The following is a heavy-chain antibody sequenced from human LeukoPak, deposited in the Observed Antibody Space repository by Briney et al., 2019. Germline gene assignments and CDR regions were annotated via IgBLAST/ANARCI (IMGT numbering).Heavy chain of an antibody. Sequence: GGSLRLSCAASGFTFSSHAMNWVRQAPGKGLEWVSSIGGIGASTYYVDSVKGRFTISRDNSKNTLYLQMNSLRAEDTALYYCAKAAYGDYVNWFDPWGQGILVIVSS. CDR3: AKAAYGDYVNWFDP. CDR1: GFTFSSHA. V-gene: IGHV3-23*01. CDR2: IGGIGAST. D-gene: IGHD4-17*01. J-gene: IGHJ5*02.